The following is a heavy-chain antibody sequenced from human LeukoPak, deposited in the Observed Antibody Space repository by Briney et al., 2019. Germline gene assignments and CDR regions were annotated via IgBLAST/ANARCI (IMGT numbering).Heavy chain of an antibody. CDR3: ARLSDEITMVRGPQDY. Sequence: SQTLSLTCTVSDGSIRSNSYYWGWIRQPPGKGLEWIGSISYSGRTYYNPSLKSRVTISVDKSKNQFSLKLNSVTAADTAVYYCARLSDEITMVRGPQDYWGQGTLVTVSS. CDR1: DGSIRSNSYY. V-gene: IGHV4-39*07. J-gene: IGHJ4*02. CDR2: ISYSGRT. D-gene: IGHD3-10*01.